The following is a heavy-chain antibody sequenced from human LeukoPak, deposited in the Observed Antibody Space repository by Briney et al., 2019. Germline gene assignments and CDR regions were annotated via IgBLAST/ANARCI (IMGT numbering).Heavy chain of an antibody. D-gene: IGHD6-19*01. CDR2: IYYSGST. J-gene: IGHJ3*02. CDR3: ASLVAGTDDAVDI. CDR1: GGSISSYY. Sequence: PSETLSLTCTVSGGSISSYYWSWIRQPPGKGLEWIGYIYYSGSTNYNPSLKSRVTISVDTSKNQFSLKLSSVTAADTAVYYCASLVAGTDDAVDIWGQGTMVTVSS. V-gene: IGHV4-59*01.